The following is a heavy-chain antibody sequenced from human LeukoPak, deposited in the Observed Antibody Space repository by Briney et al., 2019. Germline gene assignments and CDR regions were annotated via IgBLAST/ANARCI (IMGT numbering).Heavy chain of an antibody. CDR3: ASLGAYSGYGVYAFDI. Sequence: KPSETLSLTCAVYGGSFSGYYWSWIRQPPGKGLEWIGEINHSGSTNYNPSLKSRLTISVDTSKNQFSLKLSSVTAADTAVYYCASLGAYSGYGVYAFDIWGQGTMVTVSS. CDR1: GGSFSGYY. J-gene: IGHJ3*02. CDR2: INHSGST. D-gene: IGHD5-12*01. V-gene: IGHV4-34*01.